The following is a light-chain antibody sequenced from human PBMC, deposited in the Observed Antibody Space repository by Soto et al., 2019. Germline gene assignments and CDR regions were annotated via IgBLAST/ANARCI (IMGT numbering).Light chain of an antibody. Sequence: QSVLTQPRSVSGSPGQSVTISCTGTSSDVGGYNYVSWYQQHPGKAPKLMIYDVSKRPPGVPDRFSGSKSGNTASLTISGLQAEDEADYYCCSYAGSYTHVVFGGGTKVTVL. CDR2: DVS. J-gene: IGLJ2*01. CDR1: SSDVGGYNY. V-gene: IGLV2-11*01. CDR3: CSYAGSYTHVV.